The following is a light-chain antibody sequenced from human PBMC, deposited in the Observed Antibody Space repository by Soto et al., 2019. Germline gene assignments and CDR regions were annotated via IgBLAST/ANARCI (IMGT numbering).Light chain of an antibody. CDR3: SSYTSSSTVI. CDR2: DVD. Sequence: QSAMTQPASISGSPGQSITISCTGTSSDVGGSNYVSWYQQYPGKAPKLMIYDVDNRPSGVSNRFSGSKSGKTASLTISGLQAEDEADYYCSSYTSSSTVIFVGGTKVTVL. CDR1: SSDVGGSNY. V-gene: IGLV2-14*03. J-gene: IGLJ2*01.